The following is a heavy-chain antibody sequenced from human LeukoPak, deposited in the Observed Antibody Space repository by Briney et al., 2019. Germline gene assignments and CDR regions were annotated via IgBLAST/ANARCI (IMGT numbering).Heavy chain of an antibody. CDR2: IYHSGST. J-gene: IGHJ4*02. D-gene: IGHD6-19*01. CDR3: ARARWGVAGKYFDY. V-gene: IGHV4-4*02. CDR1: GGSISSSIW. Sequence: SETLSLTCAVSGGSISSSIWWSWVRQPPGKGLEWIGEIYHSGSTNYNPSLKSRVTISVDTSKNQFSLKLSSVTAADTAVYYCARARWGVAGKYFDYWGQGTLVTVSS.